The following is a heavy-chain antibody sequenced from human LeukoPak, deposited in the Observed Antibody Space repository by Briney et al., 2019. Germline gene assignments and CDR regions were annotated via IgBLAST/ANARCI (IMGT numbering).Heavy chain of an antibody. J-gene: IGHJ5*02. V-gene: IGHV3-23*01. CDR3: AKYCSSTSCPLRFDP. CDR1: GFTFTDYY. Sequence: GGSLRLSCAASGFTFTDYYMSWIRQAPGKGLEWVSAIIGSGGSTYYADSVKGRFTISRDNSKNTLYLQMNSLRAEDTAVYYCAKYCSSTSCPLRFDPWGQGTLVTVSS. D-gene: IGHD2-2*01. CDR2: IIGSGGST.